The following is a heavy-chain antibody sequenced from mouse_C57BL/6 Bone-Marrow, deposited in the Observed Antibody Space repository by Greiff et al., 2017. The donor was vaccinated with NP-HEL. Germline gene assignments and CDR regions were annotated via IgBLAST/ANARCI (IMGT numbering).Heavy chain of an antibody. CDR2: IHPNSGST. V-gene: IGHV1-64*01. J-gene: IGHJ3*01. Sequence: VQLQQSGAELVKPGASVKLSCKASGYTFTSYWMHWVKQRPGQGLEWIGMIHPNSGSTNYNEKFKSKATLTVDKSSSTAYMQLSSLTSEDSAVYYCAIPYDGYYGFAYWGQGTLVTVSA. CDR3: AIPYDGYYGFAY. CDR1: GYTFTSYW. D-gene: IGHD2-3*01.